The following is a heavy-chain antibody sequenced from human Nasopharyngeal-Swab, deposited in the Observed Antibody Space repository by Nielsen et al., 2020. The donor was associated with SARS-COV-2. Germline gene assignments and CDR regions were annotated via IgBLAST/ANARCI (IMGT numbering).Heavy chain of an antibody. CDR1: GFTSDDYA. CDR2: IGRHSGSI. D-gene: IGHD1-26*01. V-gene: IGHV3-9*02. CDR3: AKGSGSSFLSYGMEF. Sequence: GGSLRLSCAASGFTSDDYALHWIRQATGKGLEWVELIGRHSGSIGYADSVKGRFTISRDNAKNSLYLQMNSLRAEDTALYYCAKGSGSSFLSYGMEFWGQGTTVTVSS. J-gene: IGHJ6*02.